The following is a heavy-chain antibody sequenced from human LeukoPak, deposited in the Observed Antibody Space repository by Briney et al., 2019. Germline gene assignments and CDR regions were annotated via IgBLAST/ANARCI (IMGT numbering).Heavy chain of an antibody. Sequence: SETLSLTCAVSGHSISSGYYWGWIRQPPGKGLEWTGSIYHSGSTYYNPSLKSRVTISVDTSKNQFSLKLSSVTAADTAVYYCARHGSGPLDYWGEGTLVTVSS. J-gene: IGHJ4*02. CDR1: GHSISSGYY. CDR2: IYHSGST. V-gene: IGHV4-38-2*01. CDR3: ARHGSGPLDY.